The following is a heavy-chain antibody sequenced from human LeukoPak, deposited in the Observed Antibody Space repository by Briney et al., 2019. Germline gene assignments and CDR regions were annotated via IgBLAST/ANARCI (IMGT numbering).Heavy chain of an antibody. CDR2: ISWNSGSI. V-gene: IGHV3-9*01. J-gene: IGHJ6*03. D-gene: IGHD6-6*01. Sequence: GGSLRLSCAASGFTFDDYAMPWVRQAPGKGLEWVSGISWNSGSIGYADSVKGRFTISRDNAKNSLYLQMNSLRAEDTALYYCAKDGSSSYYYYMDVWGKGTTVTVSS. CDR3: AKDGSSSYYYYMDV. CDR1: GFTFDDYA.